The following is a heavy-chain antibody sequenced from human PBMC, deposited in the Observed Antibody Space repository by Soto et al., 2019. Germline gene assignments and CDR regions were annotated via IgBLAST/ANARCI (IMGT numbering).Heavy chain of an antibody. CDR3: ARAGGYSSSWYPPDAFDI. CDR2: ISSSSSYI. CDR1: GFTFSSYS. Sequence: EVQLVESGGGLVKPGGSLRLSCAASGFTFSSYSMNWVRQAPGKGLEWVSSISSSSSYIYYADSVKGRFTISRDNAKNSLDLQMNSLRAEDTAVYYCARAGGYSSSWYPPDAFDIWGQGTMVTVSS. V-gene: IGHV3-21*01. J-gene: IGHJ3*02. D-gene: IGHD6-13*01.